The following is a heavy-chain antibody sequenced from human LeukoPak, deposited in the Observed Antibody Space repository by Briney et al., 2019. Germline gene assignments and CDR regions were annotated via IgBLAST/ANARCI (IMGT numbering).Heavy chain of an antibody. CDR1: GFTFSSYA. CDR2: ISGSGGST. J-gene: IGHJ4*02. CDR3: AKASSITIFGVVIIPYYFDY. D-gene: IGHD3-3*01. V-gene: IGHV3-23*01. Sequence: PGGSLRLSCAASGFTFSSYAMSWVRQAPGKGLEWVSAISGSGGSTYYADSVKGRFTISRDSSKNTLYLQMNSLRAEDTAVYYCAKASSITIFGVVIIPYYFDYWGQGTLVTVSS.